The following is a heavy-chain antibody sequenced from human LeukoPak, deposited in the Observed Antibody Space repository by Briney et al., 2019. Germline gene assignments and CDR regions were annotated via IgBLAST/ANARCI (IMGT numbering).Heavy chain of an antibody. CDR3: ARDHYGDYYFDY. CDR1: GFTFSSYG. CDR2: INSDGSST. D-gene: IGHD2-21*02. J-gene: IGHJ4*02. V-gene: IGHV3-74*01. Sequence: GGSLRLSCAASGFTFSSYGMHWVRQAPGKGLVWVSRINSDGSSTSYADSVKGRFTISRDNAKNTLYLQMNSLRAEDTAVYYCARDHYGDYYFDYWGQGTLVTVSS.